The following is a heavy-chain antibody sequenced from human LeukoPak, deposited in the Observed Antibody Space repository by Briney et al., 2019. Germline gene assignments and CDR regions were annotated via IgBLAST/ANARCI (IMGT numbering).Heavy chain of an antibody. CDR1: GGSISSSSYY. V-gene: IGHV4-39*01. CDR2: IYYSGST. CDR3: ARAQWELPNFDY. D-gene: IGHD1-26*01. Sequence: PSETLSLTCTVSGGSISSSSYYWGWIRQPPGKGLEWIGSIYYSGSTYYNPSLKSRVTISVDTSKNQFSLKLSSVTAADTAAYYCARAQWELPNFDYWGQGTLVTVSS. J-gene: IGHJ4*02.